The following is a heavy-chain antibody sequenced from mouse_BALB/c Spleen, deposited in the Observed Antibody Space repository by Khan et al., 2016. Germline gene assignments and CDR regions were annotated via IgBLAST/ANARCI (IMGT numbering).Heavy chain of an antibody. Sequence: VQLKQSGAELVKPGASVKLSCTASGFNIKDTYMHWVKQRPEQGLEWIGRIDPANGNTKYDPKFQGQATITADTSSNTAYLQLSSLTSEDTAVSYSARSSYDYDGGFAYWGQGTLVTVSA. D-gene: IGHD2-4*01. CDR2: IDPANGNT. CDR1: GFNIKDTY. CDR3: ARSSYDYDGGFAY. V-gene: IGHV14-3*02. J-gene: IGHJ3*01.